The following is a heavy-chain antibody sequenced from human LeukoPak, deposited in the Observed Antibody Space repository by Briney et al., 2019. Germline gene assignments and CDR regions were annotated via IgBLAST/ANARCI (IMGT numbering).Heavy chain of an antibody. CDR2: ISYDGSNK. J-gene: IGHJ4*02. CDR3: ASVPRGRYFDWLLYPGDPKPLDY. Sequence: GGSLRLSCAASGFTFSSYAMHWVRQAPGKGLEWVAVISYDGSNKYYADSVKGRFTISRDNSKNTLYLQMNSLRAEDTAVYYCASVPRGRYFDWLLYPGDPKPLDYWGQGTLVTVSS. D-gene: IGHD3-9*01. V-gene: IGHV3-30-3*02. CDR1: GFTFSSYA.